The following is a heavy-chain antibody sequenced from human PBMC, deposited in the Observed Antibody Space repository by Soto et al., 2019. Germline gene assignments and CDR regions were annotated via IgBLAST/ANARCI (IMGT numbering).Heavy chain of an antibody. CDR1: GFTFSSYA. Sequence: QVQLVESGGGVVQPGRSLRLSCAASGFTFSSYAMHWVRQAPGKGLEWVAVISYDGSNKYYADSVKGRFTISRDHSKNTLYLQMNSLRAEDTAVYYCARDPAADGIGVFDPWGQGTLVTVSS. D-gene: IGHD6-13*01. CDR2: ISYDGSNK. CDR3: ARDPAADGIGVFDP. V-gene: IGHV3-30-3*01. J-gene: IGHJ5*02.